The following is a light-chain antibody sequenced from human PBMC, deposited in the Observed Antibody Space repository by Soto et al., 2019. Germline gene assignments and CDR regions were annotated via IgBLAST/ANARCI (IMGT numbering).Light chain of an antibody. CDR2: DAS. CDR3: QQYNNWPTLT. CDR1: QSVSSY. J-gene: IGKJ4*01. Sequence: EIVMAQSPATLSFSPGERATLSCRASQSVSSYLAWYQQKPGQAPRLLIYDASNRATGIPARFSGSGSGTEFTLTISSLQSEDFAVYYCQQYNNWPTLTFGGGTKVDI. V-gene: IGKV3D-15*01.